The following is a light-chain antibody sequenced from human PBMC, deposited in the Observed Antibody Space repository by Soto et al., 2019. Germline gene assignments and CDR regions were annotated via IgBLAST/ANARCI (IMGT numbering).Light chain of an antibody. Sequence: EIVMTQSPATLSVSPGERATLSCRASQSVSSKLAWYQQKPGQAPRLLIYGASTRATGIPARFGGSGSGTEFTLTISSLQSEDFAVYYCQQYYNWPLTFGPETSVDIK. J-gene: IGKJ3*01. CDR3: QQYYNWPLT. V-gene: IGKV3-15*01. CDR1: QSVSSK. CDR2: GAS.